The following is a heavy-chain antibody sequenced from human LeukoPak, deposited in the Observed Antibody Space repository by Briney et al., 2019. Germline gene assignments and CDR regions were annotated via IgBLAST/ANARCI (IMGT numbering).Heavy chain of an antibody. D-gene: IGHD3-22*01. Sequence: SETPSLTCAVYGGSFSGYYWSWIRQSPGKGLEWIGEINHSGSTNYNPSLKSRVTISVDTSKNQFSLKLSSVTAADTAVYYCARRLGYYYDSSGYYYWGQGTLVTVSS. CDR2: INHSGST. J-gene: IGHJ4*02. V-gene: IGHV4-34*01. CDR3: ARRLGYYYDSSGYYY. CDR1: GGSFSGYY.